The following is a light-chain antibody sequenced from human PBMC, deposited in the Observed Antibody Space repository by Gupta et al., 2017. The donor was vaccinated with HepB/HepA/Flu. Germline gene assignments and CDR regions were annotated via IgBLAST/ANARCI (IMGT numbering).Light chain of an antibody. CDR2: GAS. CDR1: QCVSISY. V-gene: IGKV3-20*01. Sequence: YPGTLSSSPGERATLSCRATQCVSISYLACYQQKPGQAPRLLIYGASGRATGIPDRFSGSGSGTDFTLTISRLEPEDFAVYYCQHYGSSPFTFGPGTKVEIK. CDR3: QHYGSSPFT. J-gene: IGKJ3*01.